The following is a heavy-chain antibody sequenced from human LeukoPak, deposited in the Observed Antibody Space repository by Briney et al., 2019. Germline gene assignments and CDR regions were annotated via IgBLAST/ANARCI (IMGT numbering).Heavy chain of an antibody. Sequence: GGSLRLSCAASGFTFSNYGMHWVRQAPGKGLEWVAVLSADGSHKQFADSVKDGFAISRDNSKKTLYLQMNGLRAEDTAVYYCAKGGVSDRGSWYGDYFDYWGQGTLVTVSS. D-gene: IGHD6-13*01. CDR2: LSADGSHK. V-gene: IGHV3-30*18. CDR3: AKGGVSDRGSWYGDYFDY. CDR1: GFTFSNYG. J-gene: IGHJ4*02.